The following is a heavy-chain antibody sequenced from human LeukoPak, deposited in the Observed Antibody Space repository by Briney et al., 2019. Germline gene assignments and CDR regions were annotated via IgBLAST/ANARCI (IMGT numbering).Heavy chain of an antibody. CDR1: GFTFSSYG. D-gene: IGHD6-25*01. Sequence: GGSLRLSCAASGFTFSSYGMHWVRQAPGKGLEWVAVISYDESNKYYKDSVKGRFTISRDNSKNTLYLQMNSLRAEDTAVYYCARDAADYYGMDVWGQGTTVTVSS. V-gene: IGHV3-30*03. CDR2: ISYDESNK. CDR3: ARDAADYYGMDV. J-gene: IGHJ6*02.